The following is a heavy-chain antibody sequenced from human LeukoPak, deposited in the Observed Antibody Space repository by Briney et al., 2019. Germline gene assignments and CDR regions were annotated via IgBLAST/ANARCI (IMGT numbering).Heavy chain of an antibody. CDR2: IYTSGST. Sequence: PSETLSLTCTVSGDSIRGYYGTWVRQPAGKGLEWVGGIYTSGSTNYNPSLKSRVTMSVDTSKNQFSLKMSSLTAADTAMYYCARARGGSGSYGHFDSWGQGTLVTVSS. V-gene: IGHV4-4*07. CDR3: ARARGGSGSYGHFDS. CDR1: GDSIRGYY. D-gene: IGHD1-26*01. J-gene: IGHJ4*02.